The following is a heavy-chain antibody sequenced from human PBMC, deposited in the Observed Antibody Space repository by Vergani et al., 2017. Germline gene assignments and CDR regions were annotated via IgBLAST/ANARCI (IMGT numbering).Heavy chain of an antibody. V-gene: IGHV1-18*01. CDR1: GYTFTSYG. D-gene: IGHD2-15*01. J-gene: IGHJ5*02. CDR2: ISAYNGNT. CDR3: ARDLVVVAAPNDHGFDP. Sequence: QVQLVQSGAEVKKPGASVKVSCKASGYTFTSYGISWVRQAPGQGLEWMGWISAYNGNTNYAQKLQGRVTMTTDTSTSTAYMELRSLRSDDTAVYFCARDLVVVAAPNDHGFDPWGQGTLVTVSS.